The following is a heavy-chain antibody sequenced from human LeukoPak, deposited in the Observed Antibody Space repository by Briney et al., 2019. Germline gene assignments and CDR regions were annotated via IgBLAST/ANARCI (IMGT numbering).Heavy chain of an antibody. CDR1: GGSISSGGYS. CDR3: ARVPIVRATVWFDP. CDR2: IYHSGST. Sequence: SETLSLTCAVSGGSISSGGYSWSWIRQPPGKGLEWIGYIYHSGSTYYNPSLKSRVTISVDRSEHQFSLKLSSVTAADAAVCCCARVPIVRATVWFDPWGEGTLVTVSS. D-gene: IGHD1-26*01. J-gene: IGHJ5*02. V-gene: IGHV4-30-2*01.